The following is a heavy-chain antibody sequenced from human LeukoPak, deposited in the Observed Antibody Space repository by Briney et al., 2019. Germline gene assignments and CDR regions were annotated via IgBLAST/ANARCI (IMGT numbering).Heavy chain of an antibody. CDR2: INHSGST. CDR3: ARYVRWYSNLFDY. CDR1: GGSFSGYY. D-gene: IGHD6-13*01. Sequence: SETLSLTCTVYGGSFSGYYWSWIRQPPGKGLEWIGEINHSGSTNYNPSLKSRVTISVDTSKNQFSLKLSSVTAADTAVYYCARYVRWYSNLFDYWGQGTLVTVSS. V-gene: IGHV4-34*01. J-gene: IGHJ4*02.